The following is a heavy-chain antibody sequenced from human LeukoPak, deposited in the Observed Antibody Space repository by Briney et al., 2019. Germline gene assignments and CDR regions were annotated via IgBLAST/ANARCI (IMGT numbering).Heavy chain of an antibody. J-gene: IGHJ5*02. CDR1: GFTFSSYG. Sequence: PGGSLKLSCAASGFTFSSYGIHWVRQAPGKGLEWVAVISYDGSNKYYADSVKGRFTISRDNSKNTLYLQMDSLRAEDTAVYYCARKRRDGPGFDPWGQGTLVTVSS. CDR2: ISYDGSNK. V-gene: IGHV3-30*03. CDR3: ARKRRDGPGFDP.